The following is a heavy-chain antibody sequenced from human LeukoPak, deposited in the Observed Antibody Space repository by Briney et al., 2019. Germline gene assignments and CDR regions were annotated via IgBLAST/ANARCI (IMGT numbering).Heavy chain of an antibody. CDR2: IYYSGST. J-gene: IGHJ5*02. Sequence: SETLSLTCTVSGGSIGSYYWSWIRQPPGKGLEWIGYIYYSGSTNYNPSLKSRVTISVDTSKNQFSLKLSSVTAADTAVYYCARTYSSSWYEWDYRYNWFDPWGQGTLVTVSS. V-gene: IGHV4-59*01. D-gene: IGHD6-13*01. CDR1: GGSIGSYY. CDR3: ARTYSSSWYEWDYRYNWFDP.